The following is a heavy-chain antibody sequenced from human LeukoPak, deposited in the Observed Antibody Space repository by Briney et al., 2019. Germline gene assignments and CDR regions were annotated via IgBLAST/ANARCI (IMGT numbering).Heavy chain of an antibody. J-gene: IGHJ4*02. CDR3: ATYRQVLLPFES. Sequence: HAGGSLRLSCAASGFTFSTFAMIWVRQPPGKGLEWVSSIFPSGGEIHYADSVRGRFTISRDNSKSILSLQMNSLIAEDTAIYYCATYRQVLLPFESWGQGTLVTVSS. V-gene: IGHV3-23*01. D-gene: IGHD5-18*01. CDR2: IFPSGGEI. CDR1: GFTFSTFA.